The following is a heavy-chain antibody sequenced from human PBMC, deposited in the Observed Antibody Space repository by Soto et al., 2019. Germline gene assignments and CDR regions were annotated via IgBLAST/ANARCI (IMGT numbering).Heavy chain of an antibody. V-gene: IGHV1-2*04. CDR1: GYTFTGYY. Sequence: GASVKVSCKASGYTFTGYYMHWVRQAPGQGLEWMGWINPNSGGTNYAQKFQGWVTMTRDTSISTAYMELSRLRSDDTAVYYCARCDSSSWSYYSIDVCGQGTTGTVSS. CDR3: ARCDSSSWSYYSIDV. D-gene: IGHD6-13*01. CDR2: INPNSGGT. J-gene: IGHJ6*02.